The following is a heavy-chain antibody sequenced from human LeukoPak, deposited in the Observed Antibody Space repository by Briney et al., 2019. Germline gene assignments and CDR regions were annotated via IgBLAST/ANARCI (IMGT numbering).Heavy chain of an antibody. CDR2: IYQSGST. CDR1: GGSISFY. D-gene: IGHD1-26*01. CDR3: ARHSDRWRYAMDV. J-gene: IGHJ6*02. V-gene: IGHV4-59*08. Sequence: SETLSLTCTVSGGSISFYWSWFRQSPGKGLRWIGQIYQSGSTDYNPSLRSRVTISRDTSKNQFSLQLTSVTAADTAVYYCARHSDRWRYAMDVWGQGTTVTVSS.